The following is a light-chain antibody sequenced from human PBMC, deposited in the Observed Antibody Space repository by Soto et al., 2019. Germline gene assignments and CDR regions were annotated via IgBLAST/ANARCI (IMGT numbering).Light chain of an antibody. J-gene: IGKJ5*01. CDR1: QGVTSNY. V-gene: IGKV3-20*01. CDR3: QQYGSSSPRP. Sequence: EIVLTQSPGTLSLSPGERATLSCRASQGVTSNYLAWYQQRPGQAPRLLIYDTSNRATGIPDRFSGGGSGTDFPLTIRRLDPEEFAMYYCQQYGSSSPRPFGQGTRLEIE. CDR2: DTS.